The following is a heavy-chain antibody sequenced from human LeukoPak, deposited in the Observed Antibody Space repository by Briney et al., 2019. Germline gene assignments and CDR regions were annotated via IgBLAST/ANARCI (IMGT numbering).Heavy chain of an antibody. Sequence: PGGSLRLSCAASGFTFDDYGMSWVRQAPGKGLEWVSGINWNSGSTGYADSVKGRFTISRDNAKNSLYLQMNSLRAEDTALYYCASLHDIVIIPDATIDYCGQGTLVTVSS. CDR3: ASLHDIVIIPDATIDY. D-gene: IGHD2/OR15-2a*01. CDR2: INWNSGST. CDR1: GFTFDDYG. J-gene: IGHJ4*02. V-gene: IGHV3-20*04.